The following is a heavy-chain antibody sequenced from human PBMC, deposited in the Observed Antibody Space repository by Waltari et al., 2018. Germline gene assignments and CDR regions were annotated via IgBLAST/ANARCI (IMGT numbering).Heavy chain of an antibody. CDR2: MNPNSGNT. CDR3: ATDCSSTSCYGDAFDI. Sequence: QVQLVQSGAEVKKPGASVKVSCKASGYTFTSYDFNWVRQATGQGLEWMGWMNPNSGNTGYAQKFQGRVTMTRNTSISTAYMELSSLRSEDTAVYYCATDCSSTSCYGDAFDIWGQGTMVTVSS. CDR1: GYTFTSYD. V-gene: IGHV1-8*01. D-gene: IGHD2-2*01. J-gene: IGHJ3*02.